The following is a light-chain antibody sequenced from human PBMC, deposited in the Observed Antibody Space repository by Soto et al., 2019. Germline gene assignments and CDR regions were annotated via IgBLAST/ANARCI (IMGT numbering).Light chain of an antibody. CDR3: QQYGSSPWT. V-gene: IGKV3-20*01. CDR1: QSVSSSY. J-gene: IGKJ1*01. Sequence: EIVLTPSPGTLSLSPGERANLSCRASQSVSSSYLAWYQQKPGQAPRLLIYGASNRATGIPDRISGSGSGTDFTLTISRLEPEDFAVYYCQQYGSSPWTFGQGTKVDI. CDR2: GAS.